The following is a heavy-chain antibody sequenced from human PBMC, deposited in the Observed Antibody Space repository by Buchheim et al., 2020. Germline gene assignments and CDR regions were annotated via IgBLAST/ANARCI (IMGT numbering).Heavy chain of an antibody. Sequence: EVQLVESGGGLVQPGGSLRLSCTASGFTFSNYWMTWVRQAPGKGLDWVANIQRDGREKFYVDSVKGRFTISRDNANNSLYLQMNSLRAEDTAVYYCAREDVSGWYVYWGQGTL. D-gene: IGHD6-19*01. J-gene: IGHJ4*02. V-gene: IGHV3-7*01. CDR1: GFTFSNYW. CDR3: AREDVSGWYVY. CDR2: IQRDGREK.